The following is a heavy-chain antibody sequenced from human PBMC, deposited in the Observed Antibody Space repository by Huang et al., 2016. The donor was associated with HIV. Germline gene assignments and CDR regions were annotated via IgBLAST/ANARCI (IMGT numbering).Heavy chain of an antibody. CDR1: GASISSASYD. CDR2: IYHTWTT. CDR3: ARHGEGSFYYYYYIDV. Sequence: QVKLQESGPGLVKSSETLSLTCTVSGASISSASYDWGWIRQPPGKGLDWIGTIYHTWTTYYRPALQSRLSMSVDTSENQVSLRLGSVTAADTAVYFCARHGEGSFYYYYYIDVWGPGTTVTVSS. V-gene: IGHV4-39*01. J-gene: IGHJ6*03. D-gene: IGHD3-10*01.